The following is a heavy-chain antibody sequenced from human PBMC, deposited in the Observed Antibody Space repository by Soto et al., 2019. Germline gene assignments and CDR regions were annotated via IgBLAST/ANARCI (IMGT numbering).Heavy chain of an antibody. CDR2: IYYSGST. Sequence: QVPLQESGPGLVKPSETLSLTCTVSGGSVSSGSYYWSWIRQPPGKGLEWIGYIYYSGSTNYNASLKSRVTISVDTSKNQFSLKLRSVTAADTGVYYCARVSLVVVAARISYGMDVWGQGTTVTVSS. J-gene: IGHJ6*02. CDR1: GGSVSSGSYY. CDR3: ARVSLVVVAARISYGMDV. D-gene: IGHD2-15*01. V-gene: IGHV4-61*01.